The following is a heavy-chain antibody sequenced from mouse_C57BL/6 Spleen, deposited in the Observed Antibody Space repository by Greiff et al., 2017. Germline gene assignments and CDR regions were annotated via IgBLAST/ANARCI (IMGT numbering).Heavy chain of an antibody. Sequence: QVQLQQPGAELVKPGASVKLSCKASGYTFTSYWMHLVKQRPGQGLEWIGMIHPNSGSTNYNEKFKSKATLTVDKSSSTAYMQLSSLTSEDSAVYYCARATTVVAPYYFDYWGQGTTLTVSS. CDR3: ARATTVVAPYYFDY. D-gene: IGHD1-1*01. J-gene: IGHJ2*01. CDR2: IHPNSGST. V-gene: IGHV1-64*01. CDR1: GYTFTSYW.